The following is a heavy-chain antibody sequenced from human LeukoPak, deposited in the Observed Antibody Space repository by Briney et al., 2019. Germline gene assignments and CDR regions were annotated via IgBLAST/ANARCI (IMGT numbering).Heavy chain of an antibody. J-gene: IGHJ4*02. Sequence: GESLKIFCKGSGYGFTSYWIGWVRQMPGQGLEWMGIIYPGDSDTRYSPSFQVQVPISADKAISTAYLPWSILKASATAMYYFARLLTWGYYDSSGPYYFDYCGRGTLVTVSS. CDR2: IYPGDSDT. D-gene: IGHD3-22*01. V-gene: IGHV5-51*01. CDR3: ARLLTWGYYDSSGPYYFDY. CDR1: GYGFTSYW.